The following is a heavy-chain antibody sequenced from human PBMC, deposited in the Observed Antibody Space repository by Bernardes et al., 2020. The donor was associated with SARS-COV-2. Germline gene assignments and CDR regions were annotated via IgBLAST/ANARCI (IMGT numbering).Heavy chain of an antibody. CDR1: GYTLTEIS. CDR3: ATSFYGSGNFYNRYYYYPMDV. V-gene: IGHV1-24*01. CDR2: FDPENGGI. D-gene: IGHD3-10*01. Sequence: ASMKVSCKVSGYTLTEISIQWVRQAPGKGLEWMGGFDPENGGIISAQKFQGRVTMTEDTAIDTAYMELSSLRSEDTAVYYCATSFYGSGNFYNRYYYYPMDVWGQGTAVTVSS. J-gene: IGHJ6*02.